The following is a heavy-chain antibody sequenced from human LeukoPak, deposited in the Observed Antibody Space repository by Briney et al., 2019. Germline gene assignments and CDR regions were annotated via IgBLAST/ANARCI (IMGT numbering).Heavy chain of an antibody. D-gene: IGHD5/OR15-5a*01. Sequence: SETLSLTCTVSGGSISSYYWSWIRQPPGKGLEWIGYIYYSGSTNYNPSLKSRVTISVDTSKNQFSLKLSSVTAADTAVYYCAGSVYGPSGGFDYWGQGTLVTVSS. CDR1: GGSISSYY. CDR3: AGSVYGPSGGFDY. J-gene: IGHJ4*02. CDR2: IYYSGST. V-gene: IGHV4-59*01.